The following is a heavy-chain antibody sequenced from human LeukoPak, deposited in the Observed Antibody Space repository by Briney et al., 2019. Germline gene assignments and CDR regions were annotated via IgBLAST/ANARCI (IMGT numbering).Heavy chain of an antibody. CDR2: INHSGST. J-gene: IGHJ5*02. Sequence: KASETLSLTCAVYGGSFRGYYWSWIRQPPGKGLGWIGEINHSGSTNYNPSLKSRVTISVDTSKNQFSLKLSSVTAADTAVYYCARVLVRGVIITFLNWFDPWGQGTLVTVSS. V-gene: IGHV4-34*01. CDR1: GGSFRGYY. CDR3: ARVLVRGVIITFLNWFDP. D-gene: IGHD3-10*01.